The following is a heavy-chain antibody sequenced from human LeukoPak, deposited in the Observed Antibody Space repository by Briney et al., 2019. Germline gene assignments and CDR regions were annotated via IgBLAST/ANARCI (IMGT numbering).Heavy chain of an antibody. J-gene: IGHJ6*03. CDR3: AKDKTRSTMIVRGYYMDV. Sequence: GGSLRLSCAASGFILSSYGMHWVRQAPGKGLEWMAFVAYDGSTKYYADSVKGRFTISRDNAKNSLYLQMNSLRAEDTALYYCAKDKTRSTMIVRGYYMDVWGKGTTVTVSS. D-gene: IGHD3-22*01. CDR2: VAYDGSTK. CDR1: GFILSSYG. V-gene: IGHV3-30*02.